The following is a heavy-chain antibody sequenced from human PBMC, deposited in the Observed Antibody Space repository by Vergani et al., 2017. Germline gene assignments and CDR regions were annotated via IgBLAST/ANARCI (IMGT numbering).Heavy chain of an antibody. CDR3: AKTNADDGGNGERDP. CDR2: INPNSGGT. Sequence: QVQLVQSGAEVKKPGASVKVSCKASGYTFTGYYMHWVRQAPGQGLEWMGWINPNSGGTNYAQKLQGRGTMTRDTSISTAYMELSRLRSDYTAVEYGAKTNADDGGNGERDPGGQGTRGTVAA. V-gene: IGHV1-2*02. J-gene: IGHJ5*02. D-gene: IGHD3-10*01. CDR1: GYTFTGYY.